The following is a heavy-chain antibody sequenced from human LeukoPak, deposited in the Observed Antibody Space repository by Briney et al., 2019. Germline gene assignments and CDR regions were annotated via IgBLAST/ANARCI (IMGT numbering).Heavy chain of an antibody. D-gene: IGHD6-6*01. CDR2: INHSGST. Sequence: SETLSLTCAVYGGSFGGYYWSWIRQPPGKGLEWIGEINHSGSTNYNPSLKSRVTISVDTSKNQFSLKLSSVTAADTAVYYCARGLRIAARHYYYYMDVWGKGTTVTVSS. CDR3: ARGLRIAARHYYYYMDV. V-gene: IGHV4-34*01. CDR1: GGSFGGYY. J-gene: IGHJ6*03.